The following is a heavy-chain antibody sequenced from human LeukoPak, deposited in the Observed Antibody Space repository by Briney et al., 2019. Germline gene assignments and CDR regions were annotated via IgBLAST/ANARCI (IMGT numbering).Heavy chain of an antibody. CDR3: AKDRGITSDY. Sequence: TGGSLRLSCAASGFTFSSYGMSWVRQAPGKGLEWVSAISGSGDSTYYADSVKGRFTISRDNSKNTLYLQMNSLRAEDTAVYYCAKDRGITSDYWGQGTLVTVSS. CDR1: GFTFSSYG. D-gene: IGHD3-10*01. V-gene: IGHV3-23*01. J-gene: IGHJ4*02. CDR2: ISGSGDST.